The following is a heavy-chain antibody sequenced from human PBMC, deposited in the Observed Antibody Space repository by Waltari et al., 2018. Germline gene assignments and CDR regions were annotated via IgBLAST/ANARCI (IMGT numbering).Heavy chain of an antibody. J-gene: IGHJ4*02. V-gene: IGHV3-48*01. CDR3: ARDLMTTVTDVVY. CDR1: GFTFSSYS. CDR2: ISSSSTI. D-gene: IGHD4-17*01. Sequence: EVQLVESGGGLVQPGGSLRLSCAASGFTFSSYSMNWVRQAPGKGLEWVSYISSSSTIYYADSVKGRFTISRDNAKNSLYLQMNSLRAEDTAVYYCARDLMTTVTDVVYWGQGTLVTVSS.